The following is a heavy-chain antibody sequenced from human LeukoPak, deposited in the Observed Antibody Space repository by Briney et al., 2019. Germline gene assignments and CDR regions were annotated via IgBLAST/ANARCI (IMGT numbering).Heavy chain of an antibody. CDR3: ARDIGGTAMVKDY. J-gene: IGHJ4*02. Sequence: PGGSLRLSCAASGFTFSSYSMNWVRQAPGKGLEWVSSISSSSSYIYYADSVKGRFTISRDNAKNSLYLQMNSLRAEDTAVDYCARDIGGTAMVKDYWGQGTLVTVSS. D-gene: IGHD5-18*01. CDR1: GFTFSSYS. V-gene: IGHV3-21*01. CDR2: ISSSSSYI.